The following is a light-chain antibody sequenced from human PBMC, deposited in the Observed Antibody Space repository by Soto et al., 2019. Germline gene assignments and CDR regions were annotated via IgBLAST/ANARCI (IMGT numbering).Light chain of an antibody. Sequence: QSALTQPASVSGSPGQSITISCTGTSGDVGGYNYVFWYQQYAGKAPKLIIYDVTNRPSGVSNRFSGSKSSNTASLTISGLQAEDEADYYCSSYSSISTVVFGGGTKLTVL. CDR2: DVT. V-gene: IGLV2-14*01. CDR3: SSYSSISTVV. CDR1: SGDVGGYNY. J-gene: IGLJ2*01.